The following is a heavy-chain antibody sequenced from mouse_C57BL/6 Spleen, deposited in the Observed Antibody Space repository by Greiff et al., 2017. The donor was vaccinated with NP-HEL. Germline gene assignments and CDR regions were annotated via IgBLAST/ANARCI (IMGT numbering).Heavy chain of an antibody. J-gene: IGHJ4*01. D-gene: IGHD2-5*01. CDR3: TTGSKNLYAMDY. CDR1: GFNIKDYY. Sequence: VQLQQSGAELVRPGASVKLSCTASGFNIKDYYMHWVKQRPEQGLEWIGRIDPEDGDTEYAPKFQGKATMTADTSSNTAYLQLSSLTSEDTAVYYCTTGSKNLYAMDYWGQGTSVTVSS. V-gene: IGHV14-1*01. CDR2: IDPEDGDT.